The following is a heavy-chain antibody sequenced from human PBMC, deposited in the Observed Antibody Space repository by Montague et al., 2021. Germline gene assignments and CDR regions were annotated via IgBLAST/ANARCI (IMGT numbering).Heavy chain of an antibody. CDR1: GDSINGWY. D-gene: IGHD3-22*01. Sequence: SETLSLTCSVSGDSINGWYWSWIRQPPGKGLEWIGSVFYSGATNYNPSLKGRVTMSADTSKNQVSLKVNSVTAADTAVYYCARQGFYESGGFFIWGLGTLVTVSS. CDR3: ARQGFYESGGFFI. CDR2: VFYSGAT. V-gene: IGHV4-59*01. J-gene: IGHJ4*02.